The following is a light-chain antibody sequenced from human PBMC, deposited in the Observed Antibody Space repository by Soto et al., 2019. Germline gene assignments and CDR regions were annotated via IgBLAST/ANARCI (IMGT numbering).Light chain of an antibody. CDR1: QSVSSY. J-gene: IGKJ1*01. CDR2: DAS. CDR3: QQRSNWPRT. Sequence: EVVLTQSPDTLSLSLGERATLSCRASQSVSSYLAWYQQKPGQAPRLLIYDASKRATGIPARFRGSGSGTDFTLTISSLEPEDFAVYYCQQRSNWPRTFGQGTKVDIK. V-gene: IGKV3-11*01.